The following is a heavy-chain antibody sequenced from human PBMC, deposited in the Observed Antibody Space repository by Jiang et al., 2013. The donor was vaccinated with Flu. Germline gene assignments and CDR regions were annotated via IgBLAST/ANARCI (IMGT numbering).Heavy chain of an antibody. D-gene: IGHD5-12*01. J-gene: IGHJ4*02. CDR3: ASNSGSSYYFDY. CDR1: TNYW. V-gene: IGHV5-51*01. CDR2: IYPGDSDT. Sequence: TNYWIGWVRQMPGKGLEWMGIIYPGDSDTRYSPSFQGHVTISADKSISTAYLQWNSLKASDTAMYYCASNSGSSYYFDYWGQGTLVTVSS.